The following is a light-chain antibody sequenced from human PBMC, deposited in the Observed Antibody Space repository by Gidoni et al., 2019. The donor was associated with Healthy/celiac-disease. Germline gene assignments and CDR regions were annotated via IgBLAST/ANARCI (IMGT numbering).Light chain of an antibody. J-gene: IGKJ4*01. CDR1: QSVSSY. V-gene: IGKV3-11*01. CDR3: QQRSNWPPT. Sequence: EIVLTQSPATLSLSPGERATLSCRASQSVSSYLAWYQQTPGQAPRLLIYDASISATGIPARFSGSGSGTDFTLTISSLEPEDFAVYYCQQRSNWPPTFGGGTKVEIK. CDR2: DAS.